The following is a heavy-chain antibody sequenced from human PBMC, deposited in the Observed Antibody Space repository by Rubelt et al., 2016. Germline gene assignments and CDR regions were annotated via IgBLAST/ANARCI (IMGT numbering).Heavy chain of an antibody. J-gene: IGHJ3*02. CDR3: ARDGEGSSGWYARDAVDI. CDR2: IWYDGSNK. V-gene: IGHV3-33*01. D-gene: IGHD6-19*01. Sequence: ECGGGVVQPGRSLRLSCAASGFTFSSYGMHWVRQAPGKGLEWVAVIWYDGSNKYYADSVKGRFTISRDNSKNTLYLQMNSLRAEDTAVYYCARDGEGSSGWYARDAVDIWGQGAMVTVSS. CDR1: GFTFSSYG.